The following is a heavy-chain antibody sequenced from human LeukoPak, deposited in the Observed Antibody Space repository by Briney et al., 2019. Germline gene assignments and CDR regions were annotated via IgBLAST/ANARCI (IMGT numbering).Heavy chain of an antibody. CDR1: GDSISSSSDF. CDR3: ARDGYSYGLGWFDP. D-gene: IGHD5-18*01. V-gene: IGHV4-39*07. CDR2: IYYGGST. Sequence: SATLSLTCPVSGDSISSSSDFWGWIRQPPGKGLEWIGSIYYGGSTNYNPSLKSRVTISVDTSKNQFSLRLTSVTAADTAVYFCARDGYSYGLGWFDPWGQGTLVTVSS. J-gene: IGHJ5*02.